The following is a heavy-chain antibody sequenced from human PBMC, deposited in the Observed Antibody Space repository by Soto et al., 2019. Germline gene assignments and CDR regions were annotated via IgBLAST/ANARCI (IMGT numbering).Heavy chain of an antibody. Sequence: QVQLQESGPGLVKPSQTLSLTCTVSGGSISSGGYYWSWIRQHPGKGLEWIGYIYYSGSTYYNPSRQSRVTISVDTSKDQFSLKLSSVTAADTAVYYCARVGNDGGQLERRGRFYYYYYMDVWGKGTTVTVS. CDR2: IYYSGST. D-gene: IGHD1-1*01. V-gene: IGHV4-31*03. CDR1: GGSISSGGYY. CDR3: ARVGNDGGQLERRGRFYYYYYMDV. J-gene: IGHJ6*03.